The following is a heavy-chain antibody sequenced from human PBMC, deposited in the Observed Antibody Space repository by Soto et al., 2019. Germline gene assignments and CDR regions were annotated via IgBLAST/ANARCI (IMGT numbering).Heavy chain of an antibody. Sequence: PSETLSLTCTVSGGSISRYDWSWIRQAPGKKLEWIGYIYSSGATNYNPSLKSRVTMSRDTSKNQFSLKLSSVTAADTAVYYCAGGPGVARNYWGQGTLVTVSS. CDR3: AGGPGVARNY. D-gene: IGHD5-12*01. J-gene: IGHJ4*02. CDR2: IYSSGAT. CDR1: GGSISRYD. V-gene: IGHV4-59*12.